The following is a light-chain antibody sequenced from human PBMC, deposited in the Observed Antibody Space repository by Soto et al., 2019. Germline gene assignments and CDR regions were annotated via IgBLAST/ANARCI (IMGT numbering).Light chain of an antibody. V-gene: IGLV1-47*01. CDR2: RNN. Sequence: QSVLTQPPSASGTPGQGVTISFSGGTSKIGNNYESWTQHLPGTAPKLLIYRNNQRPSGVPDRFSGSKSGTSASLAISGLRSEDEADYYCAAWDDSLSANWVFGGGTKLTVL. CDR3: AAWDDSLSANWV. J-gene: IGLJ3*02. CDR1: TSKIGNNY.